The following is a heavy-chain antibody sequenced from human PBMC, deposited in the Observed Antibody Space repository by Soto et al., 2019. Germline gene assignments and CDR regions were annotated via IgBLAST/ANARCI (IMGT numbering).Heavy chain of an antibody. J-gene: IGHJ6*04. D-gene: IGHD3-22*01. CDR3: ARVIGYYYHMDV. Sequence: QVQLVQSGGEVKKPGASVKVSCKASGYTFTTYDLSWVRQAPGQGLEWMGWISAYNGNTNCAQNLQGRATMTTDTSTSTAYMDLRSLRSDDTAVYYCARVIGYYYHMDVWGKGTTVTVSS. CDR2: ISAYNGNT. CDR1: GYTFTTYD. V-gene: IGHV1-18*01.